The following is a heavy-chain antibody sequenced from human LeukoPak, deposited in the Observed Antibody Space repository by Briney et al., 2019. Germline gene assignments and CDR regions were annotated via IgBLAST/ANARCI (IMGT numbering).Heavy chain of an antibody. CDR2: INHSGST. V-gene: IGHV4-34*01. J-gene: IGHJ4*02. Sequence: SETLSLTCAVYGGSFSGYYWSWIRQPPGKGLEWIGEINHSGSTNYNPSLKSRVTISVDTSKNQFSLKLSSVTAADAAVYYCARGLYCSSTSCYDPRAYFDYWGQGTLVTVSS. CDR3: ARGLYCSSTSCYDPRAYFDY. CDR1: GGSFSGYY. D-gene: IGHD2-2*01.